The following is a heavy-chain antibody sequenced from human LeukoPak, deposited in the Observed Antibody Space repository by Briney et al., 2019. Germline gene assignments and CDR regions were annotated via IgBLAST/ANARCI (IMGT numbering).Heavy chain of an antibody. Sequence: GGSLRLSCAASGFIFRDYWMLWVRQVPGKGLIWDSRIDRDGFPTIYADSVKGRFTVSRNNARNTLYLQMNNLRDEDSAVYYCAASRWSGALDFWGKGSLVTVSS. CDR3: AASRWSGALDF. CDR2: IDRDGFPT. J-gene: IGHJ4*02. CDR1: GFIFRDYW. D-gene: IGHD3-3*01. V-gene: IGHV3-74*01.